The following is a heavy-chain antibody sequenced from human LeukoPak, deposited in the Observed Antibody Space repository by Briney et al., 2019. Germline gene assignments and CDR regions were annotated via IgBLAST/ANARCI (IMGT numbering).Heavy chain of an antibody. CDR1: GFTFSSYA. D-gene: IGHD2-15*01. J-gene: IGHJ4*02. V-gene: IGHV3-23*01. CDR3: AKSTTASCYSGSHY. CDR2: ISGSGDNT. Sequence: PGGSLCLSCAASGFTFSSYAMSWVRQAPGKGLEWVSVISGSGDNTYYADSVKGRFTISRDDSKNTLFLQMNSLGAEDTAVYYCAKSTTASCYSGSHYSRQGTVVTVSS.